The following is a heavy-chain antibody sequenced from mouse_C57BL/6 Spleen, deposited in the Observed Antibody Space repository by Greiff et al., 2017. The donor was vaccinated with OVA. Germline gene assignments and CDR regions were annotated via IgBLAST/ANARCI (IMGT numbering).Heavy chain of an antibody. CDR2: INPNYGTT. J-gene: IGHJ3*01. V-gene: IGHV1-39*01. D-gene: IGHD1-1*01. Sequence: QLQESGPELVKPGASVKISCKASGYSFTDYNMNWVKQSNGKSLEWIGVINPNYGTTSYNQKFKGKATLTVDQSSSTAYMQLNSLTSEDSAVYYCAREDYYGSSYGFAYWGQGTLVTVSA. CDR3: AREDYYGSSYGFAY. CDR1: GYSFTDYN.